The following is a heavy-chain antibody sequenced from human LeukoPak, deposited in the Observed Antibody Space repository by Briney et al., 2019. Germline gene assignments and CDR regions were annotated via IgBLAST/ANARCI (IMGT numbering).Heavy chain of an antibody. J-gene: IGHJ4*02. CDR2: IYYSGST. CDR3: ARHDGGYCSGGSCYSLPLNFDY. Sequence: SETLSLTCTVSGGSISSSSYYWGWIRQPPGKGLEWIGSIYYSGSTYYNPSLKSRVTISVDTSKNQFSLKLSSVTAADTAVYYCARHDGGYCSGGSCYSLPLNFDYWGQGTLVTVSS. CDR1: GGSISSSSYY. V-gene: IGHV4-39*01. D-gene: IGHD2-15*01.